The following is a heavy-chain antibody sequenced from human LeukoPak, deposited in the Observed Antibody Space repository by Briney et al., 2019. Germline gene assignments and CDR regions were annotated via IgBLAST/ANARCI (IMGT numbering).Heavy chain of an antibody. V-gene: IGHV4-39*07. J-gene: IGHJ3*02. CDR1: GGSISSSSYY. Sequence: PSETLSLTCTVSGGSISSSSYYWGWIRQPPGKGLEWIGNIYYSGSTYYNPSLKSRVTISVDTSKNQFSLKLSSVTAADTGVYYYARDTGTYPHAAFDIWGQGTMVTVSS. CDR3: ARDTGTYPHAAFDI. D-gene: IGHD1-26*01. CDR2: IYYSGST.